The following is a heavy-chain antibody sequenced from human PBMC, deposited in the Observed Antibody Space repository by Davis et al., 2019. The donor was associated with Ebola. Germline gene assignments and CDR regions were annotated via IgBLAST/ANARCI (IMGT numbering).Heavy chain of an antibody. D-gene: IGHD3-16*01. J-gene: IGHJ4*02. CDR3: AKGNTWSRPYYFDY. V-gene: IGHV3-23*01. CDR2: ITSNGWDT. Sequence: PGGSLRLSCAASGFSFISYAMAWVRQPPGKGLEWVAAITSNGWDTYHADSVKGRLTISRDNSKNLLFLQMNNLRAEDTAIYYCAKGNTWSRPYYFDYWGQGSLVTVSA. CDR1: GFSFISYA.